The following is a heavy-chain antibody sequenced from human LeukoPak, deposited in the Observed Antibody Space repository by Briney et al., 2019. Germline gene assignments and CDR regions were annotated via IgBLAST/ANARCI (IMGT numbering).Heavy chain of an antibody. Sequence: SETLSLTCTVSGGSISSYSWSWIRQPSGKGLEWIGYIYYSGSTNYNPSLKSRLTISVDTSKNQFSLNLSSVTAADTAVYYCARGMTTGPDPWGQGTLVTVSS. CDR1: GGSISSYS. J-gene: IGHJ5*02. D-gene: IGHD4-17*01. CDR2: IYYSGST. V-gene: IGHV4-59*08. CDR3: ARGMTTGPDP.